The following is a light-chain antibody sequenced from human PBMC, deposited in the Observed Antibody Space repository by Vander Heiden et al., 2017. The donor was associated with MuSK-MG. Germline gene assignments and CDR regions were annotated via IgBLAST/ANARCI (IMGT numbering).Light chain of an antibody. CDR3: SSYTSSITWV. CDR2: DVS. V-gene: IGLV2-14*01. CDR1: SSDVGAYNY. J-gene: IGLJ3*02. Sequence: QSALTQPASVSGSPGQSSTISCTGTSSDVGAYNYVSWYQQHPGKAHKLTIYDVSNRPSGVSTRFSGSKSGTTASLTISGLQAEDEAEYYCSSYTSSITWVFGGGTKLTVL.